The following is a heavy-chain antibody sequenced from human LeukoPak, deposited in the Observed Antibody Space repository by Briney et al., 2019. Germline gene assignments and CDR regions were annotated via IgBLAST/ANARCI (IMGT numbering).Heavy chain of an antibody. CDR2: IKQDGSEK. D-gene: IGHD1-26*01. CDR3: ARGPWELQRHAFDI. CDR1: GFTFSSYW. J-gene: IGHJ3*02. V-gene: IGHV3-7*01. Sequence: GGSLRLSCAASGFTFSSYWMSWVRQAPGKGLEWVANIKQDGSEKYYVDSVKGRFTISRDNAKNSLYLQMNSLRAEDTAVYYCARGPWELQRHAFDIWGQGTMVTVSS.